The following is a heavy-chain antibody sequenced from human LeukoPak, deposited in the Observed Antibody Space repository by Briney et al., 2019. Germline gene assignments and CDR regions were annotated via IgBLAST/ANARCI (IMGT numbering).Heavy chain of an antibody. CDR1: GGSISSGNYY. J-gene: IGHJ4*02. CDR2: IYTSGST. V-gene: IGHV4-61*02. CDR3: ARARSGSYHVDY. Sequence: SETLSLTCTVSGGSISSGNYYWNWIRQPAGKGLEWIGRIYTSGSTNYNPSLKSRVTISIVTSKNQFSLKLSSVTAADTAVYYCARARSGSYHVDYWGQGILVTVSS. D-gene: IGHD1-26*01.